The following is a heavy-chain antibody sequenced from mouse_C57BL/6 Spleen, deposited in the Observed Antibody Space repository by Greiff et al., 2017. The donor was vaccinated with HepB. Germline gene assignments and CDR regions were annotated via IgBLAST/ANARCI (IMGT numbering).Heavy chain of an antibody. D-gene: IGHD2-3*01. Sequence: LEESGPELVKPGASVKMSCKASGYTFTSYVMHWVKQKPGQGLEWIGYIYPYNDGTKYNEKFKGKATLTSDKSSSTAYMELSSLTSEDSAVYYCARGDYDGYSWFAYWGQGTLVTVSA. J-gene: IGHJ3*01. CDR1: GYTFTSYV. CDR2: IYPYNDGT. CDR3: ARGDYDGYSWFAY. V-gene: IGHV1-14*01.